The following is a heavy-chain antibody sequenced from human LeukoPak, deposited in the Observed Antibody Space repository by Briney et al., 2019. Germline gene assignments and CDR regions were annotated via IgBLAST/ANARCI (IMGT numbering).Heavy chain of an antibody. CDR2: ISGSGGST. V-gene: IGHV3-23*01. CDR3: AKDNFIVGATLDY. Sequence: PGGSLSLSCAASGFTFSSYAMSWVRQAPGKGLEWVSAISGSGGSTYYADSVKGRFTISRDNSKNTLYLQMNSLRAEDTAVYYCAKDNFIVGATLDYWGQGTLVTVSS. D-gene: IGHD1-26*01. CDR1: GFTFSSYA. J-gene: IGHJ4*02.